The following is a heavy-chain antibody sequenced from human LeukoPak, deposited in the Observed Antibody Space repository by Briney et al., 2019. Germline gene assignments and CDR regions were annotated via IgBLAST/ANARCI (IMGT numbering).Heavy chain of an antibody. J-gene: IGHJ4*02. D-gene: IGHD1-1*01. Sequence: GGSLRLSCAASGFTFSDYWMSWVRQAPGKGLEWVANIKQDGSEKYYVDSVKGRFTISRDNAKTSLYLQMNSLRAEDTAVYYCATTTAGFDYWGQGTLVTVSS. CDR3: ATTTAGFDY. CDR1: GFTFSDYW. V-gene: IGHV3-7*01. CDR2: IKQDGSEK.